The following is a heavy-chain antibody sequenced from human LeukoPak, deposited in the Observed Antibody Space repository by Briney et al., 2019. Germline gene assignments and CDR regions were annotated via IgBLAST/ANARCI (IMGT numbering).Heavy chain of an antibody. J-gene: IGHJ6*03. CDR2: IYNSGRS. Sequence: SETLSLTCTVSGDSISSTSYFWGWIRQPPGKGLEWIGSIYNSGRSHYNPSLKSRVTISVDTSKNQFSLKLSSVTAADTAVYYCARVPVNWKNDYYYMDVWGKGTTVTVSS. D-gene: IGHD1/OR15-1a*01. CDR1: GDSISSTSYF. CDR3: ARVPVNWKNDYYYMDV. V-gene: IGHV4-39*07.